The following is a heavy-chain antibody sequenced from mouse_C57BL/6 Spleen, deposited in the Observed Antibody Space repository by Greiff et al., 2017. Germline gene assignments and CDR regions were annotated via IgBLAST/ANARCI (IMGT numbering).Heavy chain of an antibody. J-gene: IGHJ1*03. CDR3: AREWGNYCGSSWYFAV. D-gene: IGHD1-1*01. Sequence: VQLQQPGAELVRPGSSVKLSCKASGYTFTSYWMHWVKQRPIQGLEWIGNIDPSDSETHYNQKFKDKATLTVDKSSSTAYMQLSSLTSEDSAVYYCAREWGNYCGSSWYFAVWGTGTTVTVSA. CDR2: IDPSDSET. CDR1: GYTFTSYW. V-gene: IGHV1-52*01.